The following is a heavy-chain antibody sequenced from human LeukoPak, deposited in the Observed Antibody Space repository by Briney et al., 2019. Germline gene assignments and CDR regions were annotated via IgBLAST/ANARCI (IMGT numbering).Heavy chain of an antibody. Sequence: SETLSLTXAVYGGSFSGYYWSWIRQPPGKGLEWIGEINHSGSTNYNPSLKSRVTISVDTSKNQFSLKLSSVTAADTAVYYCARALRFFDYWGPGTLVTVSS. D-gene: IGHD3-3*01. CDR2: INHSGST. V-gene: IGHV4-34*01. CDR3: ARALRFFDY. CDR1: GGSFSGYY. J-gene: IGHJ4*02.